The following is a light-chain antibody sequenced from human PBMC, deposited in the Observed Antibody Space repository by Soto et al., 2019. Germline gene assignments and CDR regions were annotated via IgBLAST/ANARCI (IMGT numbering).Light chain of an antibody. V-gene: IGLV2-11*01. Sequence: QSALTQPRSVSGSPGQSVTISCTGTSSDVGGYNYVSWYQQHPGKAPKLMIYDVSKRPSGVPDRFSGSKSGNTASLTISGLLGEDEADYYCCSYAGSYTWVFGGGTQLTVL. CDR1: SSDVGGYNY. CDR2: DVS. J-gene: IGLJ3*02. CDR3: CSYAGSYTWV.